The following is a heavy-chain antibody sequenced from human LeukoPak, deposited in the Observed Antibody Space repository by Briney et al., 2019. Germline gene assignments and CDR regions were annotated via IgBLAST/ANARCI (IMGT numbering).Heavy chain of an antibody. J-gene: IGHJ3*02. D-gene: IGHD2-8*01. CDR2: IYYSGST. CDR1: GGSISSYY. Sequence: SETLSLTCTVSGGSISSYYWSWIRQPPGKGLEWIGYIYYSGSTNYNPSLKSRVTISVDTSKNQFSLKLSSVTAADTAVYYCARPYRTNGVCYIDAFDIWGQGTMVTVSS. V-gene: IGHV4-59*08. CDR3: ARPYRTNGVCYIDAFDI.